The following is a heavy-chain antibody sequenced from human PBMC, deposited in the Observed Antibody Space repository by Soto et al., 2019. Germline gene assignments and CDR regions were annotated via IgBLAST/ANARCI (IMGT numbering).Heavy chain of an antibody. D-gene: IGHD3-3*01. V-gene: IGHV1-8*01. CDR2: MNPNSGNT. Sequence: QVQLVQSGAEVKKPGASVKVSCKASGYTFTSYDINWVRQATGQGLEWMGWMNPNSGNTGYAQKFQGRVTMTRNTSISTTYMELSSRRSEYTAVYYCARLSGYDFWSGYWDYYCGMDVWGQGTTVTVSS. CDR1: GYTFTSYD. CDR3: ARLSGYDFWSGYWDYYCGMDV. J-gene: IGHJ6*02.